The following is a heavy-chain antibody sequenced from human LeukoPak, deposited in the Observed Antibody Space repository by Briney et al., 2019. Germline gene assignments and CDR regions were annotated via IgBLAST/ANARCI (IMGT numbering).Heavy chain of an antibody. CDR2: ISSSSSYI. D-gene: IGHD3-10*01. CDR1: GFTFSSYS. CDR3: ARVLLWFGEPYFDY. Sequence: GGSLRLSCAASGFTFSSYSMNWVRQAPGKGLEWVSSISSSSSYIYYADSVKGRFTISRDNAKNSLYLQMNSLRAEDTAVYYCARVLLWFGEPYFDYWGQGTLVTVSS. V-gene: IGHV3-21*01. J-gene: IGHJ4*02.